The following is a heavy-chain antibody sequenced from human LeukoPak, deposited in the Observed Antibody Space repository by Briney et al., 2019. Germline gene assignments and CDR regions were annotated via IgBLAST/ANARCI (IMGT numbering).Heavy chain of an antibody. CDR2: IYYSGST. Sequence: PSETLSLTCTVSGGSISSYYWSWIRQPPGKGLEWIGYIYYSGSTNYNPSLKSRVTISVDTSKNQFSLKLSSVTAADTAVYYCASSIPSPGFAFDIWGQGTMVTVSS. CDR3: ASSIPSPGFAFDI. V-gene: IGHV4-59*01. D-gene: IGHD2/OR15-2a*01. J-gene: IGHJ3*02. CDR1: GGSISSYY.